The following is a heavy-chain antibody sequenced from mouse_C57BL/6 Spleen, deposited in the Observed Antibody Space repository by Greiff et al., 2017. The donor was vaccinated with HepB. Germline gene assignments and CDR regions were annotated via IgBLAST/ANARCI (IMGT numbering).Heavy chain of an antibody. J-gene: IGHJ2*01. CDR1: GFTFSDYY. CDR2: INYDGSST. V-gene: IGHV5-16*01. D-gene: IGHD1-1*01. CDR3: ARGLDYYGSSYGYFDY. Sequence: EVKLVESEGGLVQPGSSMKLSCTASGFTFSDYYMAWVRQVPEKGLEWVANINYDGSSTYYLDSLKSRFIISRDNAKNILYLQMSSLKSEDTATYYCARGLDYYGSSYGYFDYWGQGTTLTVSS.